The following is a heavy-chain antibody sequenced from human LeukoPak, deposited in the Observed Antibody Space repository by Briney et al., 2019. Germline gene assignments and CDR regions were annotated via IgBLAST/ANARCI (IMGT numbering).Heavy chain of an antibody. CDR2: ISGSGSSR. V-gene: IGHV3-23*01. Sequence: GGSLRLSCAASGFTFSSYAMSWGRQAPGKGLEWVSAISGSGSSRSYADSVKGRFTISRDNSKNTLYLQMNSLRGEDTAVYYCAKDRHYYDSSGYYYWNFDLWGRGTLVTVSS. CDR3: AKDRHYYDSSGYYYWNFDL. CDR1: GFTFSSYA. D-gene: IGHD3-22*01. J-gene: IGHJ2*01.